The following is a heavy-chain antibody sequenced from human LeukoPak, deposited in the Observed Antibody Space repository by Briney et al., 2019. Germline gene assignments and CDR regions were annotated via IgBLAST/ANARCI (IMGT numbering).Heavy chain of an antibody. CDR2: ISSSSSYI. CDR1: GFTFSSYS. CDR3: ARDPYSGSYGNYYYYFMDV. J-gene: IGHJ6*03. D-gene: IGHD1-26*01. V-gene: IGHV3-21*01. Sequence: GGSLRLSCAASGFTFSSYSMNWVRQAPGKGLEWVSSISSSSSYIYYADSVKGRFTISRDNAKNSLYLQMNSLRAEDTAVYYCARDPYSGSYGNYYYYFMDVWGRGTTVTISS.